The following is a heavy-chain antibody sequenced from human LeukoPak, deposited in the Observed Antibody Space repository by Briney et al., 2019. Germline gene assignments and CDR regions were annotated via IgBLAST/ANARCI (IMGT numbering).Heavy chain of an antibody. V-gene: IGHV4-31*03. D-gene: IGHD6-19*01. CDR2: IYYSGST. CDR3: ARDRLGSSGWYIGVDYYYYGMDV. J-gene: IGHJ6*02. Sequence: ASQTLSLTYTVSGGSISSGGYYWSWIRQHPGKGLEWIGYIYYSGSTYYNPSLKSRVTISVDTSKNQFSLKLSSVTAADTAVYYCARDRLGSSGWYIGVDYYYYGMDVWGQGTTVTVSS. CDR1: GGSISSGGYY.